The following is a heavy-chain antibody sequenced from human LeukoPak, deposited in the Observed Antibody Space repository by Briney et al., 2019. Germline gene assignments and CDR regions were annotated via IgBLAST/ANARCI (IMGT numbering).Heavy chain of an antibody. Sequence: PSETLSLTCTVSGGSISSGGYYWSWIRQHPGKGLEWVGYIYYSGSTYYNPSPKSRVTMSADTSKNQFSLKLSSVTAADTAVYYCARGRLGVYWFDPWGQGTLVTVSS. J-gene: IGHJ5*02. CDR3: ARGRLGVYWFDP. V-gene: IGHV4-31*03. CDR1: GGSISSGGYY. CDR2: IYYSGST. D-gene: IGHD3-16*01.